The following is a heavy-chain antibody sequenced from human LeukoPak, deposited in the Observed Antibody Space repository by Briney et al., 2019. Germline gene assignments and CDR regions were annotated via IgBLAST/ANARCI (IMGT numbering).Heavy chain of an antibody. CDR2: INPTGGST. D-gene: IGHD6-13*01. Sequence: ASVKVSCKASGYTFTTYYIHWVRQAPGQGLEWMGIINPTGGSTTYAQKFQGRVTMTRDTSTSTVFMEVNSLRSEDTAVYYCALYSSTWSWGQGTLVTVSS. V-gene: IGHV1-46*01. CDR3: ALYSSTWS. CDR1: GYTFTTYY. J-gene: IGHJ5*02.